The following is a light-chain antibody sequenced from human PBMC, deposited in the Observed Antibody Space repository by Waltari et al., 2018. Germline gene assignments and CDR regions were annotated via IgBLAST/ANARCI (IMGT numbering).Light chain of an antibody. Sequence: QAGLTQPPSVSKGLRQTATLTCTGHINNVGNEGVAWLQQHQGHPPKLLSYRDNNRPSGISERFSASRSGNTASLTITGLQPDDEADYYCSAWDSSLTAWVFGGGTKLTVL. CDR3: SAWDSSLTAWV. J-gene: IGLJ3*02. CDR2: RDN. V-gene: IGLV10-54*04. CDR1: INNVGNEG.